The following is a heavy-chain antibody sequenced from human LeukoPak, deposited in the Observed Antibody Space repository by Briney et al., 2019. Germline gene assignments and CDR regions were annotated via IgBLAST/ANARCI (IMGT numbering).Heavy chain of an antibody. D-gene: IGHD3-10*01. CDR1: GFTFNSYW. Sequence: PGGSLRLSCAASGFTFNSYWMTWVRQAPGKGLEWVADIKQDGSDKYYAGSVKGRFTISRDNAKNSLYLQMNSLRSEDTAVYYCAREFYYYASGTSCMDVWGKGTTVTVSS. V-gene: IGHV3-7*01. CDR2: IKQDGSDK. J-gene: IGHJ6*04. CDR3: AREFYYYASGTSCMDV.